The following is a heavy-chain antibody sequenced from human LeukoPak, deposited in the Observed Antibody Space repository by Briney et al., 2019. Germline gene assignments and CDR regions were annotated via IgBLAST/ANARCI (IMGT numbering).Heavy chain of an antibody. D-gene: IGHD3-22*01. Sequence: GGSLKLSCAASGFTFTNYAMTWVRQAPGKGLEWVSVIGASGADTYYSDSAKGRFTVSRDNSQNTLFLHMSSLRAEDTAVYFCARRPRDTSGYYLGAFHDWGQGTTVTVSS. V-gene: IGHV3-23*01. J-gene: IGHJ3*01. CDR3: ARRPRDTSGYYLGAFHD. CDR1: GFTFTNYA. CDR2: IGASGADT.